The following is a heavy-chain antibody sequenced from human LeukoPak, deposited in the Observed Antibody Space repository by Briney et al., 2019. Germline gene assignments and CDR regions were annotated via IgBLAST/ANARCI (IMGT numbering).Heavy chain of an antibody. CDR2: ISSSSSYI. V-gene: IGHV3-21*01. Sequence: GGSLRLSCAASGFTFSSYSMNWVRQAPGKGLEWVSSISSSSSYIYYADSVKGGFTISRDNAKNSLYLQMNSQRAEDTAVYHCARARYCSRGSCYTYFDSWGQGTLVTVSS. CDR1: GFTFSSYS. D-gene: IGHD2-15*01. CDR3: ARARYCSRGSCYTYFDS. J-gene: IGHJ4*02.